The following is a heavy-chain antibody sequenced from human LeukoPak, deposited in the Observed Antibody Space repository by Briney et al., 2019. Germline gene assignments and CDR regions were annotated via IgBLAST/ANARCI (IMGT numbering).Heavy chain of an antibody. CDR2: ISYDGSNK. D-gene: IGHD3-22*01. Sequence: GGSLRLSCAASGFTFSSYAMHWVRQAPGKGLEWVAVISYDGSNKYYADSVKGRFTISRDNSKNTLYLQMNGLRAEDMAVYYCARDNYDISGYYVFDPWGQGTLVTVSS. J-gene: IGHJ5*02. CDR1: GFTFSSYA. CDR3: ARDNYDISGYYVFDP. V-gene: IGHV3-30*03.